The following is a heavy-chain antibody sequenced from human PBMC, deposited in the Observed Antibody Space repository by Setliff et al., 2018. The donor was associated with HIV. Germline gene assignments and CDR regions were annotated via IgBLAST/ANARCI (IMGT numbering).Heavy chain of an antibody. CDR2: INHSGDT. D-gene: IGHD4-17*01. V-gene: IGHV4-34*01. CDR1: GGSFSDYH. Sequence: SETLSLTCAVYGGSFSDYHWSWIRQSPGKGLQWIGDINHSGDTNYNTSLKGRVTISVDTSKNQFSLKLNSVTAADTAVYYCARFYGDYETDNWFDPLGHGVLVTVSS. CDR3: ARFYGDYETDNWFDP. J-gene: IGHJ5*02.